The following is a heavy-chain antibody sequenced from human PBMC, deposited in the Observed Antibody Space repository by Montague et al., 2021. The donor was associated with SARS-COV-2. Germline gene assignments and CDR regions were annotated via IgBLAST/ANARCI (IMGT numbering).Heavy chain of an antibody. V-gene: IGHV3-7*01. D-gene: IGHD3/OR15-3a*01. CDR1: GFTSGDYQ. CDR2: INQDETAK. Sequence: SLRLSCAASGFTSGDYQMTWVRQAPGKGLQWVANINQDETAKNYVDSVKGRFTISRDNAKNSLILQMNSLKDEDTAVYYCAMSRRGSGTGWLDYWGQGTLVTVSS. CDR3: AMSRRGSGTGWLDY. J-gene: IGHJ4*02.